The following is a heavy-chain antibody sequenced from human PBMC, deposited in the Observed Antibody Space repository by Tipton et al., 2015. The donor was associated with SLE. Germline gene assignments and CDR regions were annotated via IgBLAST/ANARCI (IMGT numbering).Heavy chain of an antibody. CDR3: VRGLDAWYMDV. Sequence: GLVKPSETLSLTCTVSGGSISSYYWSWIRQSPGKGLEWIGEINQSGATHYNPSLKSRVTISIDTSKIQFSLKVTSMTAADTALYFCVRGLDAWYMDVWGKGTTVTVSS. J-gene: IGHJ6*03. V-gene: IGHV4-34*01. CDR1: GGSISSYY. CDR2: INQSGAT.